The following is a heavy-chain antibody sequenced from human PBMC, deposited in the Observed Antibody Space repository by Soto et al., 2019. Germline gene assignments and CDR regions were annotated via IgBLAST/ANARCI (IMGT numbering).Heavy chain of an antibody. J-gene: IGHJ4*02. CDR2: ISYDGSNK. D-gene: IGHD3-3*01. CDR1: GFTFSSYG. Sequence: GGSLRLSCAASGFTFSSYGMHWVRQAPGKGLEWVAVISYDGSNKYYADSVKGRFTISRDNSKNTLYLQMNSLRAEDTAVYYCAKDRALRSRGQGTLVTVSS. CDR3: AKDRALRS. V-gene: IGHV3-30*18.